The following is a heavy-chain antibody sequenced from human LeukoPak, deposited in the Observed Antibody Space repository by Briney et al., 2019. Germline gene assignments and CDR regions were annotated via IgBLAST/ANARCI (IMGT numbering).Heavy chain of an antibody. CDR1: GFNLSSQR. V-gene: IGHV3-30*18. CDR3: AKDRGGSDWYNFDY. D-gene: IGHD2-21*02. Sequence: GRSLSLSYSPSGFNLSSQRMLSVRQAPGKGLEWVAVISYDGSNKYYTGSVKGRFTISRDTSKNTLYLQMNSLRAENTAVYYYAKDRGGSDWYNFDYWGQGTLVTVSS. CDR2: ISYDGSNK. J-gene: IGHJ4*02.